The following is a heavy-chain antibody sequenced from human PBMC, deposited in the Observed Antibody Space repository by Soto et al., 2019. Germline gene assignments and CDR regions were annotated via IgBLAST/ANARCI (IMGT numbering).Heavy chain of an antibody. V-gene: IGHV1-69*13. Sequence: SVKVSCKASGGTFSTYGISWVRQAPGQGLEWMGGIIPMFGTANYAQKFQGRVTITADESTSTAFMELSSLRSEDTAVYYCALTCDGLRFLSYPYYYYGMDVWGQGTTVTVSS. D-gene: IGHD3-3*01. J-gene: IGHJ6*02. CDR1: GGTFSTYG. CDR2: IIPMFGTA. CDR3: ALTCDGLRFLSYPYYYYGMDV.